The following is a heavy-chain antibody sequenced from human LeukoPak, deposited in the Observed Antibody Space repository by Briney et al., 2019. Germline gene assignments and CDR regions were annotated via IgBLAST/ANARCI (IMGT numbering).Heavy chain of an antibody. J-gene: IGHJ1*01. Sequence: GGSLSLTCAASGFTFSSYWMHWVRQAPGKGLVWVSRINPVGSTTNYADSVKGRFTVSRDNAKNTLYLQMNRLRAEDTAVYYCASDRYLGYGGQGTPWSP. CDR2: INPVGSTT. V-gene: IGHV3-74*01. D-gene: IGHD3-9*01. CDR1: GFTFSSYW. CDR3: ASDRYLGY.